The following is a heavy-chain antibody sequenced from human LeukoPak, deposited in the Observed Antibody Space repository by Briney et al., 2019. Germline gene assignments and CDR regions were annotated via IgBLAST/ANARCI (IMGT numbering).Heavy chain of an antibody. Sequence: PGGSLRLSCAASGVTVSNNFMLWVRQAPGKGLEWVSLIYSGGDTHYADSVKGRFTISRDNSKNTLYLQMNNLRAEDTAVYYCARDPTAVAINTYGWGKGTLVTVSS. CDR3: ARDPTAVAINTYG. V-gene: IGHV3-66*01. CDR2: IYSGGDT. D-gene: IGHD5-24*01. J-gene: IGHJ4*02. CDR1: GVTVSNNF.